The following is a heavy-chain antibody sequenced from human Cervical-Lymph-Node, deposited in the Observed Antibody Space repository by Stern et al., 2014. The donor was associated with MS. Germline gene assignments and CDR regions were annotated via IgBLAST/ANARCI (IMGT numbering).Heavy chain of an antibody. CDR3: ACVSGSGP. CDR2: IYYSGST. J-gene: IGHJ5*02. V-gene: IGHV4-39*01. Sequence: VQLVESGPGLVKPSETLSLTCTVSGGSISSSTYYWGWIRQPPGKGLEWIGSIYYSGSTYYNPSLKSRVTISVDTSKNQFSLKLSSVTAADTAVYYCACVSGSGPWGQGTLVTVSS. CDR1: GGSISSSTYY. D-gene: IGHD6-19*01.